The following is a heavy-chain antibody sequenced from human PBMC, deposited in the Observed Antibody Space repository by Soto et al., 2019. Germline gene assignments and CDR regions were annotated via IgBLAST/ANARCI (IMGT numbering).Heavy chain of an antibody. Sequence: PSQPLSLTCAISGDSVSSNSAAWNWIRQSPSRGLEWLGRTYYRSKWYNDYAVSVKSRITINPDTSKNQFSLQLNSVTPEDTAVYYCAREKYRDSMKRYYGMDVWGQGTTVTVSS. CDR1: GDSVSSNSAA. J-gene: IGHJ6*02. CDR3: AREKYRDSMKRYYGMDV. D-gene: IGHD2-2*01. CDR2: TYYRSKWYN. V-gene: IGHV6-1*01.